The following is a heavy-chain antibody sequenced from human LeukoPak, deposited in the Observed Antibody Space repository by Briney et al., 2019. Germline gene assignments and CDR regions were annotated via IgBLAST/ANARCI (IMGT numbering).Heavy chain of an antibody. CDR3: ANSIDFDYGDYYFDY. D-gene: IGHD4-17*01. J-gene: IGHJ4*02. CDR2: IKRDGSEK. V-gene: IGHV3-7*01. Sequence: GGSLRLSCAASGFTFSSYWMSWVRQAPGKGLEWVANIKRDGSEKYYVDSVKGRFTISRDNAKNSLYLQMNSLRAEDTAVYYCANSIDFDYGDYYFDYWGQGALVTISS. CDR1: GFTFSSYW.